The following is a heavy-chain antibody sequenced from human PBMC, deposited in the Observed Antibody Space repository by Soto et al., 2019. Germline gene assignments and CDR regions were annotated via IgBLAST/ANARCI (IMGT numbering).Heavy chain of an antibody. CDR3: PTYDYILATDIIRWAY. V-gene: IGHV3-15*01. Sequence: GGSLRLSCAASGFTFSNAWMSWVRQAPGRGLEWVARIKSKINGGTTDHAAPVKGRFTISRDDSKNTLYLQMDSLQTEDTAVYYCPTYDYILATDIIRWAYWGQGALVTVSS. D-gene: IGHD2-21*02. CDR1: GFTFSNAW. J-gene: IGHJ4*02. CDR2: IKSKINGGTT.